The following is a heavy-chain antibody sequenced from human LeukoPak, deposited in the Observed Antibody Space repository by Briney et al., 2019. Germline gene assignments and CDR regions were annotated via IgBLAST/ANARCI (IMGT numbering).Heavy chain of an antibody. D-gene: IGHD4-17*01. V-gene: IGHV4-39*01. Sequence: SETLSLTCTVSGGSISSSSDYWGWIRQPPRKGLDWIGRIYYSGTTYYNPSLKIQVTISVDTSQNQFSMKQTSVTATDTAVYYCARSKLRLDPWGRGTLVTVSS. CDR2: IYYSGTT. CDR3: ARSKLRLDP. J-gene: IGHJ5*01. CDR1: GGSISSSSDY.